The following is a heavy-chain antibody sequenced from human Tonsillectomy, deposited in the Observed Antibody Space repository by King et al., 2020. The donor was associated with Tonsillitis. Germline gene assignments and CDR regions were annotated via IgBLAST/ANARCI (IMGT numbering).Heavy chain of an antibody. V-gene: IGHV3-23*04. D-gene: IGHD3-22*01. CDR1: GFTFSSYA. CDR2: ISGRTGTT. Sequence: VQLVESGGGLVQPGGSLRLSCAASGFTFSSYAMSWVRQAPGKGLEWVSSISGRTGTTYYADSVKGRFTISRDNSKNTLYLQMNILRAEDTAVYYCAKEGNYYATSGSTYVYYYYYMDVWGKGTTVTVSS. CDR3: AKEGNYYATSGSTYVYYYYYMDV. J-gene: IGHJ6*03.